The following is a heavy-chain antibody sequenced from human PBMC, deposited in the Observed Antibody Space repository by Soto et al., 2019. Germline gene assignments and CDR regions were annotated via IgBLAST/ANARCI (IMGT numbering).Heavy chain of an antibody. Sequence: QLQLQESGSGLVKPSQTLSLTCAVSGGSISSGGYSWTWIRQPPGKGLEWIGYIYHSGNTYYNPSLMSRVTISGDRSKNQYPLNLTSVTAADTSVYYSAIKLAADDALDVWRQGTMVTVSS. CDR2: IYHSGNT. V-gene: IGHV4-30-2*01. CDR1: GGSISSGGYS. CDR3: AIKLAADDALDV. J-gene: IGHJ3*01. D-gene: IGHD2-15*01.